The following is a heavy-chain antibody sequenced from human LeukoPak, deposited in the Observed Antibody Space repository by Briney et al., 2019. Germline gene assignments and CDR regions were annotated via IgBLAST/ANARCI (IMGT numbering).Heavy chain of an antibody. Sequence: SETLSLTCAVSGGSISSSNWWSWVRQPPGKGLEWIGEIYHSGSTNYNPSLKSRVTISVDKSKNQFSLKLSSVTAADTAVYYCARGKDYYDSSGYSETDYWGQGTLVTVSS. CDR2: IYHSGST. CDR1: GGSISSSNW. D-gene: IGHD3-22*01. J-gene: IGHJ4*02. V-gene: IGHV4-4*02. CDR3: ARGKDYYDSSGYSETDY.